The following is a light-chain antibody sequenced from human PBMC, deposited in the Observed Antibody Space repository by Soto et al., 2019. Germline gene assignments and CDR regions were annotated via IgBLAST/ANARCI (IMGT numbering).Light chain of an antibody. CDR3: QQYNRYSLT. CDR1: QSISSW. J-gene: IGKJ3*01. Sequence: DIQMTQSPSTLSASVGDRVTITCRASQSISSWLAWYQQKPGKAPKLLIYDASSLESWVPTRFSGSGSGTEFTLTISSLQPDDFATYYCQQYNRYSLTCGPGTKVDIK. CDR2: DAS. V-gene: IGKV1-5*01.